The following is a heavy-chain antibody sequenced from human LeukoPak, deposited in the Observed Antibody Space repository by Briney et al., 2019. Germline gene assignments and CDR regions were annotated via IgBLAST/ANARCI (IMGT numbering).Heavy chain of an antibody. Sequence: GGSLRLSCVVSGSTFSSYWMNWVRKAPGKGLEWVANIDQNGSEKHFGDSVKGRITISRDNAKNPVFLEMNSLRAEDTAVYYCARDSYGSGSHDYWGQGTLVTVSS. J-gene: IGHJ4*02. CDR1: GSTFSSYW. D-gene: IGHD3-10*01. V-gene: IGHV3-7*01. CDR3: ARDSYGSGSHDY. CDR2: IDQNGSEK.